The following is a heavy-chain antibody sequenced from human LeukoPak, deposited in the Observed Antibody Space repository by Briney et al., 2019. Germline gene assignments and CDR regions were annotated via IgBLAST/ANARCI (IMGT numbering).Heavy chain of an antibody. CDR3: ARTYYDFWSGYYYDY. V-gene: IGHV4-61*08. D-gene: IGHD3-3*01. CDR2: IYYSGST. CDR1: GGSISSGDYY. J-gene: IGHJ4*02. Sequence: PSETLSLTCTVSGGSISSGDYYWSWIRQPPGKGLEWIGYIYYSGSTNYNPSLKSRVTISVDTSKNQFSLKLSSVTAADTAVYYCARTYYDFWSGYYYDYWGQGTLVTVSS.